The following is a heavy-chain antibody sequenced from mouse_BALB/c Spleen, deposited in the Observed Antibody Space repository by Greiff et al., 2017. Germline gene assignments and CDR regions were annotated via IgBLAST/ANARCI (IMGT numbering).Heavy chain of an antibody. CDR2: IWRGGST. Sequence: QVQLKQSGPSLVQPSQSLSITCTVSGFSLTSYGVHWVRQSPGKGLEWLGVIWRGGSTDYNAAFMSRLSITKDNSKSQVFFKMNSLQADDTAIYYCAKPSTGTSYYYAMDYWGQGTSVTVSS. CDR1: GFSLTSYG. D-gene: IGHD4-1*02. V-gene: IGHV2-5-1*01. J-gene: IGHJ4*01. CDR3: AKPSTGTSYYYAMDY.